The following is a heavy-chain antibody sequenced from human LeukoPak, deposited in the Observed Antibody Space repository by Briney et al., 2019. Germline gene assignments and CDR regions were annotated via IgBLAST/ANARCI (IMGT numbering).Heavy chain of an antibody. D-gene: IGHD5-24*01. CDR1: GFTFSSNA. V-gene: IGHV3-23*01. CDR2: ISGSGGST. CDR3: AKDLSPLEMATMQIDY. Sequence: PGGSLRLSCAASGFTFSSNAMSWVRQAPGKGLEWVSAISGSGGSTYYADSVKGRFTISRDNSKNTLYLQMNSLRAEDTAVYYSAKDLSPLEMATMQIDYWGQGTLVTVSS. J-gene: IGHJ4*02.